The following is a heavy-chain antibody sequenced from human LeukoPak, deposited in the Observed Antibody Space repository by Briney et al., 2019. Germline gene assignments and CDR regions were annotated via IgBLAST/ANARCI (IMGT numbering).Heavy chain of an antibody. J-gene: IGHJ4*01. CDR1: SGSISGYY. CDR3: ARFIGSSGYYDY. V-gene: IGHV4-59*01. CDR2: IYSTGIT. Sequence: SETLSLTCTVSSGSISGYYWSWIRQPPGKGLELIGYIYSTGITDYNPPLTSRVTISFDTSKNQFSLKLSSVTAADTAVYYCARFIGSSGYYDYWGHGTLSPSPQ. D-gene: IGHD3-22*01.